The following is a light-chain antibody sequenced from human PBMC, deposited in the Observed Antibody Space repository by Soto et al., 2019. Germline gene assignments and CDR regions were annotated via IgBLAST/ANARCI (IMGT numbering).Light chain of an antibody. CDR1: SSNIGAGYE. J-gene: IGLJ1*01. Sequence: QSVLTQPPSVSEAPGQRVTISCTGSSSNIGAGYEAHWYQQVPGTAPKLLIYENNNRPSGVPDRFSGSKSGTSASLAITGLQAEDEADYYCQSYDSSLSGYVFGTGTKLT. CDR2: ENN. CDR3: QSYDSSLSGYV. V-gene: IGLV1-40*01.